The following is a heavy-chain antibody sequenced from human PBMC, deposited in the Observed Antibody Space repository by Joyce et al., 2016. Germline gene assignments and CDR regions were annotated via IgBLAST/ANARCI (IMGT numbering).Heavy chain of an antibody. D-gene: IGHD1-14*01. CDR3: ARGGTSSDHYFFYTLDV. CDR2: IIPFFGAA. Sequence: QVLLVQSGAAVKRPGSSLRVSCKSSGGDFSNYTVNWVRQAPGQRLEWMGGIIPFFGAAKYAEDFQGIVTLTADQSTRTAYLELSSLTSADTAVYYCARGGTSSDHYFFYTLDVWGPGTTVIVSS. CDR1: GGDFSNYT. J-gene: IGHJ6*02. V-gene: IGHV1-69*12.